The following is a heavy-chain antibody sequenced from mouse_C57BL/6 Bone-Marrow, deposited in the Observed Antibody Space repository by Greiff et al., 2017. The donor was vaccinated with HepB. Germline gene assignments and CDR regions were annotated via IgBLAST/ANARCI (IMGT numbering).Heavy chain of an antibody. D-gene: IGHD4-1*01. J-gene: IGHJ2*01. CDR3: ARKANWAVFDY. CDR1: GFSLTSYG. V-gene: IGHV2-2*01. CDR2: IWSGGST. Sequence: QVQLKQSGPGLVQPSQSLSITCTVSGFSLTSYGVHWVRQSPGKGLEWLGVIWSGGSTDYNASFISGLSISKDNSKSQVFFKMNSLQAADTAIYYCARKANWAVFDYWGQGTTLTVSS.